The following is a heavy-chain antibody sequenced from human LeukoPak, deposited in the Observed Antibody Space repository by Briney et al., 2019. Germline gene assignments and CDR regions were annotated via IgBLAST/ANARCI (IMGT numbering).Heavy chain of an antibody. D-gene: IGHD6-13*01. J-gene: IGHJ4*02. CDR2: TYSGGST. CDR3: ARALPYSSSETWRYFDY. CDR1: GFAVSSNY. Sequence: GGSLRLSCAASGFAVSSNYMSWVRQAPGKGLERVSVTYSGGSTYYSDSVKGRFTISRHNSKNTLYLQMNSLRAEDTAVYYCARALPYSSSETWRYFDYWGQGTLVTVSS. V-gene: IGHV3-53*04.